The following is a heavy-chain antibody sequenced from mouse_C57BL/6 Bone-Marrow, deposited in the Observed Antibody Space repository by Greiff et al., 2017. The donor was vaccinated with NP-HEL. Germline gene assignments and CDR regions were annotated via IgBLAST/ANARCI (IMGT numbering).Heavy chain of an antibody. V-gene: IGHV1-63*01. CDR1: GYTFTNYW. J-gene: IGHJ2*01. CDR3: ARRGDGFFFDY. Sequence: VQLQQSGAELVRPGTSVKMSCKASGYTFTNYWIGWAKQRPGHGLEWIGDLYPGGGYTNYNEKFKGKATLTAAKSSSTAYMQFSSLTSEDSASYYCARRGDGFFFDYWGPGTTLTVSS. D-gene: IGHD2-3*01. CDR2: LYPGGGYT.